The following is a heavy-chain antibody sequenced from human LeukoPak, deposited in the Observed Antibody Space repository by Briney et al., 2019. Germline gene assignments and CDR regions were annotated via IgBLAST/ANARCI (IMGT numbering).Heavy chain of an antibody. CDR2: ISGSGGST. V-gene: IGHV3-23*01. Sequence: GGSLRLSCAASGFTFSSYAMSWVRQAPGKGLEWVSTISGSGGSTYYADSVKGRFSISRDNSKNTLDLEMNSLRVDDTAVYYCAKRVGTKSSPFDYWGQGTLVTVSS. CDR1: GFTFSSYA. D-gene: IGHD1-26*01. J-gene: IGHJ4*02. CDR3: AKRVGTKSSPFDY.